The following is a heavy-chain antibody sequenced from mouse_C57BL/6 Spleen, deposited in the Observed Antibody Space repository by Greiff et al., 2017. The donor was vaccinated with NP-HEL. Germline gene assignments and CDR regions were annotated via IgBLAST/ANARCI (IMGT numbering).Heavy chain of an antibody. J-gene: IGHJ3*01. CDR2: IYPGDGDT. CDR1: GYAFSSSW. CDR3: ARIDGSSSFAY. Sequence: QVQLQQSGPELVKPGASVKISCKASGYAFSSSWMNWVKQRPGKGLEWIGRIYPGDGDTNYNGKFKGKATLTAAKSSSTAYMQLSSLTSEDSAVYFCARIDGSSSFAYWGQGTLVTVSA. D-gene: IGHD1-1*01. V-gene: IGHV1-82*01.